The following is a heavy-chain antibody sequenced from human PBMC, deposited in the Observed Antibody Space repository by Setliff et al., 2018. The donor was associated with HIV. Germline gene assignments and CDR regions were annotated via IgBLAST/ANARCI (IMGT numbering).Heavy chain of an antibody. CDR2: IKQDGSEK. CDR3: ARVYDSSGYSLSIPGY. J-gene: IGHJ4*01. Sequence: SCAASGFTFSSYWMSWVRQAPGKGLEWVANIKQDGSEKYYVDSVKGRFTISRDNAKNSLYLQMNSLRAEDTAVYYCARVYDSSGYSLSIPGYWGQGTLVTVS. V-gene: IGHV3-7*01. CDR1: GFTFSSYW. D-gene: IGHD3-22*01.